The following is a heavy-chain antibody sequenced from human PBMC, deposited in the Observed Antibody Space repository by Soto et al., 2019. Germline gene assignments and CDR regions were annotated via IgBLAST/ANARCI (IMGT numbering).Heavy chain of an antibody. D-gene: IGHD6-13*01. CDR1: GGSISSYY. V-gene: IGHV4-59*01. J-gene: IGHJ6*02. Sequence: SETLSLTCTVSGGSISSYYWSWIRQPPGKGLEWIGYIYYSGSTNYNPSLKSRVTISVDTSKNQFSLKLSSVTAADTAVYYCARSQQLVRFRYYYYGMDVWGQGTTVTVSS. CDR3: ARSQQLVRFRYYYYGMDV. CDR2: IYYSGST.